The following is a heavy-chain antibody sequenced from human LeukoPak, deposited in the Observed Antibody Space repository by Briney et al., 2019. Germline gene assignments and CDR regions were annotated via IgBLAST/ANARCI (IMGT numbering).Heavy chain of an antibody. J-gene: IGHJ4*02. CDR3: ARGDYYDSSGYSY. CDR2: ISSSSSYI. D-gene: IGHD3-22*01. CDR1: GFTFSSYS. V-gene: IGHV3-21*01. Sequence: GSLGLSCAASGFTFSSYSMNWVRQAPGKGLEWVSSISSSSSYIYYADSVKGRFTISRDNAKNSLYLQMNSLRAEDTAVYYCARGDYYDSSGYSYWGQGTLVTVSS.